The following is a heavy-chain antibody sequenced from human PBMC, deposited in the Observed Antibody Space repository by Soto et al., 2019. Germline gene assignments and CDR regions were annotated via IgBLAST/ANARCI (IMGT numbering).Heavy chain of an antibody. CDR1: GYSFTIYW. CDR2: IYPGDSDT. J-gene: IGHJ6*02. V-gene: IGHV5-51*01. D-gene: IGHD2-2*02. Sequence: GESLKISCKGSGYSFTIYWIGWVRQMPGKGLEWMGIIYPGDSDTRYSPSFQGQVTISADKSISTAYLQWSSLKASDTAMYYCARAVLYTYYYYGMDVWGQGTTVTVSS. CDR3: ARAVLYTYYYYGMDV.